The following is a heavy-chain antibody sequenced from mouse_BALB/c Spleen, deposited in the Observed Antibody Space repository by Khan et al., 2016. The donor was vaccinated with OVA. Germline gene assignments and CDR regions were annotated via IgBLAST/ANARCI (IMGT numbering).Heavy chain of an antibody. CDR3: ARGNYYGYYFDY. D-gene: IGHD1-1*01. Sequence: EVKLQESGPGLVQPSQSLSLTCTVTGYSITSGYAWNWIRQFPGNKLEWMGYISYSGVTSYTPSLKSRISITRDTSKNQFFLQLNSVTTEDTATYYCARGNYYGYYFDYWGQGTTLTVSS. J-gene: IGHJ2*01. CDR2: ISYSGVT. CDR1: GYSITSGYA. V-gene: IGHV3-2*02.